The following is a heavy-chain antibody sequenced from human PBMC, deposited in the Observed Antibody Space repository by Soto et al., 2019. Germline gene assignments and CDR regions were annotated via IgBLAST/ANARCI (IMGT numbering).Heavy chain of an antibody. CDR2: ISAYNGNT. CDR1: GDIFTSYG. CDR3: ARDQEGITMIVGGT. Sequence: QVQLVQSGAEVKKPGASVKVSCKASGDIFTSYGISWVRQAPGQGLEWMGWISAYNGNTNYAQKFQGRVTMTTDTTTSTAYMGLRSLRSDDTAVYYCARDQEGITMIVGGTWGQGTLVTVSS. V-gene: IGHV1-18*01. J-gene: IGHJ5*02. D-gene: IGHD3-22*01.